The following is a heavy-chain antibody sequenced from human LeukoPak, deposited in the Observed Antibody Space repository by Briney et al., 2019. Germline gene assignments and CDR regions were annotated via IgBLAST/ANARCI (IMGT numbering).Heavy chain of an antibody. CDR2: IYYVGNT. V-gene: IGHV4-31*03. Sequence: KPSETLSLTCTVSGGSISSGGNYWSWLRQLPGKGLEWIGYIYYVGNTNYNPSLKSRLSMSVDTSNNQFSLRLTSVTAADTAVYYCARVEVIGSTRYFDYWGQGAMVSVSS. D-gene: IGHD3-16*02. J-gene: IGHJ4*02. CDR3: ARVEVIGSTRYFDY. CDR1: GGSISSGGNY.